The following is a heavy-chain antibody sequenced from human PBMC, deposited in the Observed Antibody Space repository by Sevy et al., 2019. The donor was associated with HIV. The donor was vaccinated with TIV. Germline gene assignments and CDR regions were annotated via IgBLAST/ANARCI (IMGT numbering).Heavy chain of an antibody. CDR2: ISSGSIYI. Sequence: GGSLRLSCAASGFTFISYSMNWVRQAPGKGLEWVASISSGSIYIYHADSVKGRFTISRDNGKNSLYLQMNSLRAEDTAVYYCARGTDYSTALFDYWGQGTLVTVS. CDR1: GFTFISYS. V-gene: IGHV3-21*01. D-gene: IGHD4-4*01. J-gene: IGHJ4*02. CDR3: ARGTDYSTALFDY.